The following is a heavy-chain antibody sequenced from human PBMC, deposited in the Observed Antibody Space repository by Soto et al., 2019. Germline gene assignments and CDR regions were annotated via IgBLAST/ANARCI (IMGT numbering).Heavy chain of an antibody. J-gene: IGHJ5*02. CDR3: ARERIVAAGRVWFDP. CDR1: GYTFTSYY. V-gene: IGHV1-46*01. D-gene: IGHD6-13*01. CDR2: INPSGGST. Sequence: ASVKVSCKASGYTFTSYYMHWVRQAPGQGLEWMGIINPSGGSTSYAQKFQGRVTMTRDTSTSTVYMELSSLRSEDTAVYYCARERIVAAGRVWFDPWGQGTLVTVS.